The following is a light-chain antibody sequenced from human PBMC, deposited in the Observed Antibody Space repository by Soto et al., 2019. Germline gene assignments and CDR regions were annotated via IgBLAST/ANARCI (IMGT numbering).Light chain of an antibody. CDR3: QQYNNWPPWT. CDR2: GAS. CDR1: QSINNN. J-gene: IGKJ1*01. Sequence: MTQSPATLSVCPGERVTLSCRASQSINNNLAWYQQKPGQAPRLLIYGASTRATEIPARFSGSGSGTEFTLTISSLQSEDLAVYYCQQYNNWPPWTFGQGTQADIK. V-gene: IGKV3-15*01.